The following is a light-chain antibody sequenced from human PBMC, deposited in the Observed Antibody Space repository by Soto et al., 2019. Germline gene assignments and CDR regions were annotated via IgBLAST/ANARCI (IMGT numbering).Light chain of an antibody. CDR3: QQRSNWSPPYT. Sequence: EIGLTQSPATMSLAPGETATLSCRASQSVSVYLAWYQQKPGQAPRLLIYDAMHRATGIPPRFSGSGSGTDFTLTIRSLEPEDFALYFCQQRSNWSPPYTFCQGTKLEIK. CDR1: QSVSVY. CDR2: DAM. V-gene: IGKV3-11*01. J-gene: IGKJ2*01.